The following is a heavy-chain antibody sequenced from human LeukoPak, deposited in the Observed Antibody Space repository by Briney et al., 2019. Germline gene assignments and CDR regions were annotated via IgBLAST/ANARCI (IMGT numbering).Heavy chain of an antibody. Sequence: GGSLRLSCAASGFTFSSYWMHWVRQAPGKGLVWVSRINTDGSSTSYADSVKGRFTISRDNAKNTLYLQMNSLRAEDTAVCYCASYTPDYDFWSGYYRGYWGQGTLVTVSS. D-gene: IGHD3-3*01. CDR2: INTDGSST. V-gene: IGHV3-74*01. J-gene: IGHJ4*02. CDR1: GFTFSSYW. CDR3: ASYTPDYDFWSGYYRGY.